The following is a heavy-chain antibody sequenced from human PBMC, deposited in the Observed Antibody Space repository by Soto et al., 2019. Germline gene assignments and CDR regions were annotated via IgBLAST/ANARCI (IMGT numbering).Heavy chain of an antibody. CDR2: ISSSGYS. CDR1: GFNFNSYT. D-gene: IGHD2-15*01. CDR3: ARDCSGGSCCPGMDV. V-gene: IGHV3-21*01. Sequence: EVQLVESGGGLVKPGGSLRLSCAASGFNFNSYTINWVRQAPGKRLEWVSSISSSGYSFSTDSVRGRFTISRDDAKNSVYLQRSSLRAEDTAVYFCARDCSGGSCCPGMDVW. J-gene: IGHJ6*01.